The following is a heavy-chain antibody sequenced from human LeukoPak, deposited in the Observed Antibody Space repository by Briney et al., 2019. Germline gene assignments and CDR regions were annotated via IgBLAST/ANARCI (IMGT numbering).Heavy chain of an antibody. CDR1: GFTFSSYA. Sequence: GGSLRPSCAASGFTFSSYAMSWVRQAPGKGLEWVSAISGSGGSTYYADSVKGRFTISRDNSKNTLYLQMNSLRAEDTAVYYCAKDLPIVGADYYCYYYGMDVWGQGTTVTVSS. CDR3: AKDLPIVGADYYCYYYGMDV. J-gene: IGHJ6*02. CDR2: ISGSGGST. V-gene: IGHV3-23*01. D-gene: IGHD1-26*01.